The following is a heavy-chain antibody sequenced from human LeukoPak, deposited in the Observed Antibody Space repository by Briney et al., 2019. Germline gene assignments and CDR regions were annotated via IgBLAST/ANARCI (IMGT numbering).Heavy chain of an antibody. J-gene: IGHJ4*02. CDR1: GFTFSSYA. V-gene: IGHV3-23*01. D-gene: IGHD2-15*01. CDR3: AKDRYCSGGSCYSGFDY. Sequence: GASLRLSCAASGFTFSSYAMSWVRLAPGKGLEWVSAISGSGSSTYYADSVKGRFTISRDNSKNTLYLQMNSLRAEDTAVYYCAKDRYCSGGSCYSGFDYWGQGTLVTVSS. CDR2: ISGSGSST.